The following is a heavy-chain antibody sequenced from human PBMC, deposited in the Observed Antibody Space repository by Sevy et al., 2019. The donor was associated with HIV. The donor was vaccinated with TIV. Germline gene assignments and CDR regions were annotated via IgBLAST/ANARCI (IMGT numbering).Heavy chain of an antibody. CDR1: GFTFNTYN. Sequence: GGSLRLSCAVSGFTFNTYNMNWVRQAPGKGLEWISYMTSDTRTIKYAESVKGRFTIYRDNARNSVYLQMNSLRDEDTAVYYCARSVEGHFDYWGQGTLVTVSS. D-gene: IGHD1-1*01. V-gene: IGHV3-48*02. CDR2: MTSDTRTI. J-gene: IGHJ4*02. CDR3: ARSVEGHFDY.